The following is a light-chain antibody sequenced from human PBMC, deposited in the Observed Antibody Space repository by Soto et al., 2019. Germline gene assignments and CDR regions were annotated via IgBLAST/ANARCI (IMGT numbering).Light chain of an antibody. Sequence: QSVLTQPASVSGSPGQSITISCTGTSSDVGGYNYVSWYQHHPGKAPKLLIYEVSYRPSGVSDRFSGSKSANTASLTISGLQAEDEADYYCSSYTASSTLLFGTGTKVTVL. CDR3: SSYTASSTLL. J-gene: IGLJ1*01. CDR2: EVS. CDR1: SSDVGGYNY. V-gene: IGLV2-14*01.